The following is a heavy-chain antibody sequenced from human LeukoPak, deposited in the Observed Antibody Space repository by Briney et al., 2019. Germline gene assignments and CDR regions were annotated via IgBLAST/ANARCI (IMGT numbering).Heavy chain of an antibody. V-gene: IGHV3-33*01. D-gene: IGHD2-8*02. CDR2: IWFDGSKK. CDR1: GFTFSTSG. J-gene: IGHJ1*01. CDR3: ATEGADVLKGGNFRH. Sequence: GGSLRLSCAASGFTFSTSGMHWVRQAPGKGLEWVAVIWFDGSKKYSADSVKGRFTISRDSSKNILYLQMNSLRVEDTAVYYCATEGADVLKGGNFRHWGQGTLVTVSS.